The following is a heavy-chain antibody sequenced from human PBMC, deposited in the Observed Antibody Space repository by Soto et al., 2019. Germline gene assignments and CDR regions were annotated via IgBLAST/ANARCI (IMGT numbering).Heavy chain of an antibody. Sequence: EVQLVESGGGLVQPGGSLRLSCAASGFTFSSYSMNWVRQAPGKGLEWVSYISSSSSTIYYADSVKGRFTISRDNAKNSLYLQMNSLRAAHTAVYYCARHPERIAQIGWFDPWGKGTLVTVSS. CDR2: ISSSSSTI. J-gene: IGHJ5*02. D-gene: IGHD6-13*01. CDR1: GFTFSSYS. CDR3: ARHPERIAQIGWFDP. V-gene: IGHV3-48*01.